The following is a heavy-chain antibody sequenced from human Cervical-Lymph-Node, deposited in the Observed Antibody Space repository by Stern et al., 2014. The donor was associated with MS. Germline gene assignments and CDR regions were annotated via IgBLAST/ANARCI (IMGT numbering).Heavy chain of an antibody. D-gene: IGHD5-18*01. V-gene: IGHV5-51*03. CDR2: IYPGDSDT. CDR3: ARPGDDTAKYGLDV. CDR1: GYSFATYW. J-gene: IGHJ6*02. Sequence: EVQLLESGAEVKKPGESLKISCKGSGYSFATYWIGWVRQMPGKGLEWMGIIYPGDSDTRNSPSFQAQVTISADKSISTAYLHWSSLKASDTAMYYCARPGDDTAKYGLDVWGQGTTVTVSS.